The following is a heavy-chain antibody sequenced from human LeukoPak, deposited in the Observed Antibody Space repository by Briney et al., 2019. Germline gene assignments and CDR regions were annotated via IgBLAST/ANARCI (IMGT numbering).Heavy chain of an antibody. CDR3: AKESVPFSGSYTT. D-gene: IGHD1-26*01. V-gene: IGHV1-46*01. Sequence: ASVKVSCKASGYTFTSYYMHWVRQAPGQGLEWMGIINPSGGSTSYAQKFQGRVTMTRDTSTSTVYMELSSLRSEDTAVSYCAKESVPFSGSYTTCGEGTLVTVSS. CDR2: INPSGGST. CDR1: GYTFTSYY. J-gene: IGHJ5*02.